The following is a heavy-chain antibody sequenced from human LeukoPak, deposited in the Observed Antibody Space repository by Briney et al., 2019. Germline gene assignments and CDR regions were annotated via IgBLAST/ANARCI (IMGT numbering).Heavy chain of an antibody. J-gene: IGHJ5*02. V-gene: IGHV3-49*04. Sequence: PGGSLRLSCTASGFTFGDYAMSWVRQAPGKGLEWVGFIRSKAYGGTTEYAASVKGRFTISRDDSKSIAYLQMNSLKTEDTAVYYCTRVVGNMVRGVIITRNWFDPWGQGTLVTVSS. CDR3: TRVVGNMVRGVIITRNWFDP. CDR1: GFTFGDYA. CDR2: IRSKAYGGTT. D-gene: IGHD3-10*01.